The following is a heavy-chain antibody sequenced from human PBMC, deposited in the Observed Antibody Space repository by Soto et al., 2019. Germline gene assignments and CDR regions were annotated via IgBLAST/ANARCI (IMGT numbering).Heavy chain of an antibody. D-gene: IGHD3-10*01. CDR2: INYLGIT. V-gene: IGHV4-59*01. J-gene: IGHJ4*02. CDR1: GGSLSVYF. Sequence: PSEILSLTCSVFGGSLSVYFWSWIRQSPGKGLEWFGYINYLGITDYNPSLKSRVTISVDTSKRQFSLRLTSVTAADTAVYYCARDGNGGSGSPDPAYWGPGTQVTVSS. CDR3: ARDGNGGSGSPDPAY.